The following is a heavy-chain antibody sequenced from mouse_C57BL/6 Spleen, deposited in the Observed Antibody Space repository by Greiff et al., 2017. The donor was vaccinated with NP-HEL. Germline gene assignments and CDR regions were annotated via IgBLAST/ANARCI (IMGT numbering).Heavy chain of an antibody. V-gene: IGHV1-4*01. CDR3: AISSGTTVVEDY. J-gene: IGHJ2*01. CDR1: GYTFTSYT. D-gene: IGHD1-1*01. CDR2: INPSSGYT. Sequence: VQLQQSGAELARPGASVKMSCKASGYTFTSYTMHWVKQRPGQGLEWIGYINPSSGYTKSNQKFKDKATLTADKSSSTAYMQLSSLTSEDSAVYYCAISSGTTVVEDYWGQGTTLTVSS.